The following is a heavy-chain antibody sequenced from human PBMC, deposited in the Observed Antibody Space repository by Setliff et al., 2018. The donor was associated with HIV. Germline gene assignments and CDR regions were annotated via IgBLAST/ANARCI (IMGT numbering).Heavy chain of an antibody. CDR1: GYSISSGYY. V-gene: IGHV4-38-2*01. D-gene: IGHD5-18*01. CDR3: ARHTDTALVTY. Sequence: PETLSLTCAVSGYSISSGYYWGWIRQPPGKGLEWIGSIYHSGGTYYNPSLKSRVTISVDTSKNQFSLKLSSVTAADTAVYYCARHTDTALVTYWGQGTLVTVSS. CDR2: IYHSGGT. J-gene: IGHJ4*02.